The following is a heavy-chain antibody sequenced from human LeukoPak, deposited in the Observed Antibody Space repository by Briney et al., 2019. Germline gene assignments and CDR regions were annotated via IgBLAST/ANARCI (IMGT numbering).Heavy chain of an antibody. D-gene: IGHD3-16*01. CDR1: GGSISSGDYY. CDR2: VYYSGST. CDR3: ARDWGRGDFDY. Sequence: PSETLSLTCTVSGGSISSGDYYWGWIRQPPGKGLEWIGTVYYSGSTDYNPSLKSRVTVSIDTSKNQFSLRLNSVTAADTAVYYCARDWGRGDFDYWGQGTLVTVSS. V-gene: IGHV4-39*07. J-gene: IGHJ4*02.